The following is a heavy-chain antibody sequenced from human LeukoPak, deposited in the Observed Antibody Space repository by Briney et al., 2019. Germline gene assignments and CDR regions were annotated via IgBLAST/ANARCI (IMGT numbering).Heavy chain of an antibody. D-gene: IGHD5-24*01. CDR1: GGSFSGYY. CDR3: ARHPRDGYNYFWFDP. J-gene: IGHJ5*02. V-gene: IGHV4-34*01. Sequence: SETLSLTCAVYGGSFSGYYWSWIRQPPGKGLEWIGEINHSGSTNYNPSLKSRVTISVDTSKNQFPLKLSSVTAADTAVYYCARHPRDGYNYFWFDPWGQGTLVTVSS. CDR2: INHSGST.